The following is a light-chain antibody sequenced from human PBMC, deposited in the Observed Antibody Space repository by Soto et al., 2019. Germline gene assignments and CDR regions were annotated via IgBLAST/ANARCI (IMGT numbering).Light chain of an antibody. J-gene: IGLJ2*01. CDR3: CSYAGSSTLV. Sequence: SALTQPASVSGSPGQSITISCTGTSSDVGSYNLVSWYQQHPGKAPKLMIYEVSKRPSGVSNRFSGSKSGNTASLTMSGLQAEDEADYYCCSYAGSSTLVFGGGTKVTVL. CDR1: SSDVGSYNL. CDR2: EVS. V-gene: IGLV2-23*02.